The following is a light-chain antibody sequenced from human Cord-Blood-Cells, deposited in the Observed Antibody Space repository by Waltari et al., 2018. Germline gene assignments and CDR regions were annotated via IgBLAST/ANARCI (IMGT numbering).Light chain of an antibody. CDR2: DAS. V-gene: IGKV3-11*01. J-gene: IGKJ1*01. Sequence: EIVLTQSPATLSSSPGERVTLSCRASQSVSSYLAWYQQKPGQAPRLLIYDASNRATGIPARFSGSGSGTDFTLTISSLEPEDFAVYYCQQRSNWWTFGQGTKVEIK. CDR1: QSVSSY. CDR3: QQRSNWWT.